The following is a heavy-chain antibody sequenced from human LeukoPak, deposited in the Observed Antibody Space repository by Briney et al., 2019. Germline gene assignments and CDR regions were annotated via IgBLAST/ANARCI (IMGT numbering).Heavy chain of an antibody. V-gene: IGHV1-18*01. D-gene: IGHD4-17*01. CDR1: GYTFTSYG. Sequence: ASVKVSCKASGYTFTSYGISWVRQAPGQGLEWMGWISAYNGNTNYAQKLQGRVTMTTDTSTSTAYMELKSQRSDDTAVYYCARELRSDYGSFFDYWGQGTLVTVSS. CDR3: ARELRSDYGSFFDY. CDR2: ISAYNGNT. J-gene: IGHJ4*02.